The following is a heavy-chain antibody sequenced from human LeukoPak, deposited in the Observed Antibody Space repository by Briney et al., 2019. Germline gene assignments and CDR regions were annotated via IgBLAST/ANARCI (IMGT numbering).Heavy chain of an antibody. J-gene: IGHJ5*02. CDR3: ARDRIMVVGPYNWFDP. CDR1: GFTFSNYE. D-gene: IGHD2-15*01. V-gene: IGHV3-48*03. Sequence: QPGGSLRLSCAASGFTFSNYEMIWLRQAPGKGLEWISYISSSGSTIYYADSVKGRFTIFRDNAENSLHLHMSSLRAEDTAVYYCARDRIMVVGPYNWFDPWGQGTLVTVSS. CDR2: ISSSGSTI.